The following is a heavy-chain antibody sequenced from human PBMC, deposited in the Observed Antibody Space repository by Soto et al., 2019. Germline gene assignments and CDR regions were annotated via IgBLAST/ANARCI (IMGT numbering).Heavy chain of an antibody. CDR1: GYTLTELS. Sequence: ASVKVSCKVSGYTLTELSMHWVRQAPGKGLEWMGGFDPEDGETIYAQKFQGRVPMTEDTSTDTAYMELSSLRSEDTAVYYCATDNWGLPAFDIWGQGTIVTVSS. CDR2: FDPEDGET. V-gene: IGHV1-24*01. CDR3: ATDNWGLPAFDI. D-gene: IGHD7-27*01. J-gene: IGHJ3*02.